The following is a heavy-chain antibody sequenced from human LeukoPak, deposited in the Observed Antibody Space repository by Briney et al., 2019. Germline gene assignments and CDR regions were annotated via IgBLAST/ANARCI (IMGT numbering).Heavy chain of an antibody. Sequence: GGSLRLSCAASGFTFSSYGMHWGRQAPGKGLERVAVISYDGSNKYYADSVKGRFTISRDNSKNTLYLQMNSLRAEDTAVYYCAKGETVPYYYYGMDVWGQGTTVTVSS. CDR2: ISYDGSNK. CDR1: GFTFSSYG. V-gene: IGHV3-30*18. J-gene: IGHJ6*02. CDR3: AKGETVPYYYYGMDV. D-gene: IGHD4-17*01.